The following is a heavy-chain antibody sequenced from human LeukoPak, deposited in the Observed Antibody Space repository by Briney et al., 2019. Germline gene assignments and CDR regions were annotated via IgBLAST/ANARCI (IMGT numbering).Heavy chain of an antibody. CDR1: GFTFSSYG. CDR2: IRYGGSNK. V-gene: IGHV3-30*02. J-gene: IGHJ6*02. CDR3: ASQREDIVVVVAATRPVYYYYGMDV. D-gene: IGHD2-15*01. Sequence: PGGSLRLSCAASGFTFSSYGMHWVRQAPGKGLEWVAFIRYGGSNKYYADSVKGRFTISRDNSKNTLYLQMNSLRAEDTAVYYCASQREDIVVVVAATRPVYYYYGMDVWGQGTTVTVSS.